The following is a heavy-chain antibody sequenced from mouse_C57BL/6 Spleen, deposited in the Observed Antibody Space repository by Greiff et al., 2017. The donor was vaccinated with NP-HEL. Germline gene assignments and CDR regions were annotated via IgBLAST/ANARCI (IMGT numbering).Heavy chain of an antibody. Sequence: QVQLQQPGAELVMPGASVKLSCKASGYTFTSYWMHWVKQRPGQGLEWIGEIDPSDSYTNYNQKFKGKSTLTVDKSSSTAYLQLSSLTSEDSGVYYSARSRLLIEDYAMDYWGQETSVTVSS. J-gene: IGHJ4*01. D-gene: IGHD2-10*01. CDR1: GYTFTSYW. CDR2: IDPSDSYT. CDR3: ARSRLLIEDYAMDY. V-gene: IGHV1-69*01.